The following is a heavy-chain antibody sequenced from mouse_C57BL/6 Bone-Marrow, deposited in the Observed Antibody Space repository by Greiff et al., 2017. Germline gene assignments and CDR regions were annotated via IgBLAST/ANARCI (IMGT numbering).Heavy chain of an antibody. CDR2: ISSGGSYT. J-gene: IGHJ3*01. CDR3: ARPQGLAY. D-gene: IGHD3-2*02. V-gene: IGHV5-6*01. CDR1: GFTFSSYG. Sequence: EVQGVESGGDLVKPGGSLKLSCAASGFTFSSYGMSWVRQTPDKRLEWVATISSGGSYTYYPDSVKGRFTISRDNAKNTLYLQVSSLKSEDTAMYYCARPQGLAYWGQGTLVTVSA.